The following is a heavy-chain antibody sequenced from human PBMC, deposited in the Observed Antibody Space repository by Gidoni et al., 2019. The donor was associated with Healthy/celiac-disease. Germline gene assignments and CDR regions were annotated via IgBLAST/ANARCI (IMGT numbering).Heavy chain of an antibody. V-gene: IGHV1-46*01. CDR3: ARAAGGRGVSGFDP. CDR1: GYTFTSYY. Sequence: QVQLVQSGAEVQKPGASVKVSCKASGYTFTSYYMHGVRQAPGQGLEWMGIINPSGGSTSYAKKFQGRVTMTRDTSTSTVYMGLSSLRSEDTAVYYCARAAGGRGVSGFDPWGQGTLVTVSS. CDR2: INPSGGST. J-gene: IGHJ5*02. D-gene: IGHD3-10*01.